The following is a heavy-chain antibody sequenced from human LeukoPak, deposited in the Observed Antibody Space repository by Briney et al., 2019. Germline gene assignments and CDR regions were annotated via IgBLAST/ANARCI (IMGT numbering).Heavy chain of an antibody. D-gene: IGHD2-21*01. V-gene: IGHV1-18*01. CDR3: ARESGRDFAD. J-gene: IGHJ4*02. CDR1: GGTFNNYA. Sequence: ASVKVSCTASGGTFNNYAISWVRQAPGQGLEWMGWISAYNGNTNYAQKLQGRVTMTTDTSTSTAYMELRSLRSDDTAVYYCARESGRDFADWGQGTLVTVSS. CDR2: ISAYNGNT.